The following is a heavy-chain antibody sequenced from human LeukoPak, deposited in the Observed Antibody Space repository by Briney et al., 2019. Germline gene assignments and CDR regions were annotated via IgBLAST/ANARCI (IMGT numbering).Heavy chain of an antibody. V-gene: IGHV3-53*01. Sequence: PGGSLRLSCAASGFTVSSNYMSWVCQAPGKGLEWVSVIYSGGSTYYADSVKGRFTISRDNSKNTLYLQMNSLRAEDTAVYYCARDKVTTSAYYYYYGMDVWGQGTTVTVSS. CDR3: ARDKVTTSAYYYYYGMDV. CDR1: GFTVSSNY. CDR2: IYSGGST. D-gene: IGHD4-17*01. J-gene: IGHJ6*02.